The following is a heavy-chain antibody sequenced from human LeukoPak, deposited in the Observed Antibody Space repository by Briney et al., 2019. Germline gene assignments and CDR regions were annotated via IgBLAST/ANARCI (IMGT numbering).Heavy chain of an antibody. J-gene: IGHJ4*02. D-gene: IGHD6-13*01. CDR3: ARGPKYSSSWYGSYFDY. CDR2: IYYSGST. V-gene: IGHV4-59*01. Sequence: SETLSLTCTVSGGSISSYYWSWIRQPPGKGLEWIGYIYYSGSTNYNPSLKSRVTISVDTSKNQSSLKLSSVTAADTAVYYCARGPKYSSSWYGSYFDYWGQGTLVTVSS. CDR1: GGSISSYY.